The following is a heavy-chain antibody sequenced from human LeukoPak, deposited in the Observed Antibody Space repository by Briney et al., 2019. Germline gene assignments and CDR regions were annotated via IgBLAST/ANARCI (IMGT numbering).Heavy chain of an antibody. J-gene: IGHJ4*02. CDR3: ARVVRKSGYSFDY. CDR2: INSDGSST. V-gene: IGHV3-74*01. CDR1: GFTFSSYS. Sequence: GGSLRLSCAASGFTFSSYSMHWVRQAPGKGLVWVSRINSDGSSTSYADSVKGRFTISRDNAKNTLYLQMNSLRAEDTAVYYGARVVRKSGYSFDYWGQGTLVTVSS. D-gene: IGHD5-18*01.